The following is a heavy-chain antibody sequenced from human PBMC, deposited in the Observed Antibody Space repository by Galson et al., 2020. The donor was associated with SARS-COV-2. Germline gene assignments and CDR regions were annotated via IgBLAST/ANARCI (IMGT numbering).Heavy chain of an antibody. Sequence: SQTLSLTCAISGDSVSSNSAAWNWIRQSPSRGLEWLGRTSYRSKWSSDYAVSAKSRITINPDTSKNQFSLQLNSVTPEDTAVYYCARSPGITVARTFDYWGQGTLVTVSS. CDR3: ARSPGITVARTFDY. J-gene: IGHJ4*02. D-gene: IGHD6-19*01. CDR2: TSYRSKWSS. V-gene: IGHV6-1*01. CDR1: GDSVSSNSAA.